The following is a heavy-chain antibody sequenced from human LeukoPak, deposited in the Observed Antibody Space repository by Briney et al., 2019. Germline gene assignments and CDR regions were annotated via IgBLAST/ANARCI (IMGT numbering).Heavy chain of an antibody. Sequence: GASVKVSCKASGYTFTTYAIHWVRQAPGQSLEWMGWINAGNGNTKYSQHFQDRVTFTTDTSASTAYMDLSSLRSEDTAVYYCAALLWFGGGVDYWGQGTLVTVSS. CDR2: INAGNGNT. J-gene: IGHJ4*02. CDR1: GYTFTTYA. CDR3: AALLWFGGGVDY. V-gene: IGHV1-3*01. D-gene: IGHD3-10*01.